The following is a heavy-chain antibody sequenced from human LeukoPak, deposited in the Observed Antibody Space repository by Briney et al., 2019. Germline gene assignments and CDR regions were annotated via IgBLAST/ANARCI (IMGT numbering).Heavy chain of an antibody. CDR3: TKDFAVASYNWFDP. D-gene: IGHD5-12*01. Sequence: GGSLRLSCTASGFTFSNYALSWVRQAPGKGLEWVSLISAGGGSIYYIDSVKGRFIISRDNSKNTLYLQMNSLRVEDTAVYYCTKDFAVASYNWFDPWAREPWSPSPQ. J-gene: IGHJ5*02. CDR2: ISAGGGSI. V-gene: IGHV3-23*01. CDR1: GFTFSNYA.